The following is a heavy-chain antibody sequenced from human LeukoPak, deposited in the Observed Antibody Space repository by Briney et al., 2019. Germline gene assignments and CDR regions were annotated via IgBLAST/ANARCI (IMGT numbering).Heavy chain of an antibody. CDR2: INPNSGGT. J-gene: IGHJ5*02. CDR1: GYTFTGYY. V-gene: IGHV1-2*02. D-gene: IGHD4-23*01. CDR3: ARAETVVTPNVWFDP. Sequence: ASVKVSCKASGYTFTGYYMHWVRQAPGQGLEWMGWINPNSGGTNYAQKFQGRVTMTRDTSTSTAYMELSRLRSDDTAVYYCARAETVVTPNVWFDPWGQGTLVTVSS.